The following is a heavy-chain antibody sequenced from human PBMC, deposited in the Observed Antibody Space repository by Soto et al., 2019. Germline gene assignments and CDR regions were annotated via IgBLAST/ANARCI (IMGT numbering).Heavy chain of an antibody. CDR1: EFTFTTYW. V-gene: IGHV3-7*05. J-gene: IGHJ4*02. Sequence: EVQLVESGGGLVQPGGSLRLSCVVSEFTFTTYWMSWVRQAPGKGLEWVANIEQDGGEKNYLESVRGRFTISRDNAKKSLYLEMNSLRVEDTAVYYCVGGSGWESESWGQGTLVTVSS. CDR3: VGGSGWESES. D-gene: IGHD6-19*01. CDR2: IEQDGGEK.